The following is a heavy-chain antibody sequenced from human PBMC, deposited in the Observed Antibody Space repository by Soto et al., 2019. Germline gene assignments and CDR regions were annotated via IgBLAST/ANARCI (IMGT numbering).Heavy chain of an antibody. CDR1: GGPFTGYY. V-gene: IGHV4-34*01. CDR2: VSHRGTT. Sequence: PSETLSLTCAVNGGPFTGYYGCWIRQSPGKGLEWIGEVSHRGTTNYNPSLKSRVTISIDTSKNQFSLKLNSVTAADTGMYFCARNGGSTWYYFDSWGQGTVVTVSS. J-gene: IGHJ4*02. D-gene: IGHD6-13*01. CDR3: ARNGGSTWYYFDS.